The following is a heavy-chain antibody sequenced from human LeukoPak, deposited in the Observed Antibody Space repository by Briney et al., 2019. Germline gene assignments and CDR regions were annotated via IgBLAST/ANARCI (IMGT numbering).Heavy chain of an antibody. CDR2: ISGSGGST. D-gene: IGHD2-2*01. Sequence: AGGSLRLSCAASGFTFSSFAMSWVRQAPGKGLEWVSVISGSGGSTYYADSVKGRFTISRDNSKNTLFLQMNSLRAEDTAVYYCAKDRSCTGSSCNVGSWGQGTMVTVSS. CDR1: GFTFSSFA. V-gene: IGHV3-23*01. CDR3: AKDRSCTGSSCNVGS. J-gene: IGHJ3*01.